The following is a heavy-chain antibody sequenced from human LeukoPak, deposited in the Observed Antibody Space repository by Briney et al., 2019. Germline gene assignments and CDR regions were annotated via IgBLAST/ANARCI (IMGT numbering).Heavy chain of an antibody. V-gene: IGHV1-46*01. J-gene: IGHJ4*02. Sequence: ASVKVSCKASGYTFTSYYMHWVRQAPGQGVEWMGIINPSSGTTTYPQKFQGRVTMTRDTSTSTVYMELSSLRSEDTAVYYCAKGAGFSSGSYFDFWGQGTLVTVSS. CDR1: GYTFTSYY. D-gene: IGHD5-18*01. CDR3: AKGAGFSSGSYFDF. CDR2: INPSSGTT.